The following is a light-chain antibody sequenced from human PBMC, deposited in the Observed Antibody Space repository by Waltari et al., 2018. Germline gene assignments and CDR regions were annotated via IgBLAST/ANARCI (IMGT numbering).Light chain of an antibody. Sequence: DIQMTQSPSSLSASVGDRVTLTCRASQGIGTSLAWFQQKPGEAPKLLLSSTSRLESGVPSRFSGSGYGTDHTLTISSLQPEDFATYFCQHSTTPYTFGQGTKLEI. V-gene: IGKV1-NL1*01. CDR1: QGIGTS. J-gene: IGKJ2*01. CDR3: QHSTTPYT. CDR2: STS.